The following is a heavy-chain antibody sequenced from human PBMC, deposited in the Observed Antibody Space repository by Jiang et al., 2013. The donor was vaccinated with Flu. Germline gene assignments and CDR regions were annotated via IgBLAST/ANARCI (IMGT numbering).Heavy chain of an antibody. D-gene: IGHD6-13*01. CDR3: ARDKRYSSSPNDAFDI. Sequence: LLKPSETLSLTCTVSGGSISSYYWSWIRQPPGKGLEWIGYIYYRGSTNYNPSLESRVTISVDTSKNQFSLKLSSVTAADTAVYYCARDKRYSSSPNDAFDIWGQGTMV. CDR2: IYYRGST. V-gene: IGHV4-59*01. J-gene: IGHJ3*02. CDR1: GGSISSYY.